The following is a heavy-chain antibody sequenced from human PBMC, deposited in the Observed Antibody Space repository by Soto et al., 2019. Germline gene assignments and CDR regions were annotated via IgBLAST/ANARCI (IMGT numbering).Heavy chain of an antibody. Sequence: QITLKESGPTLVKPTQTLTLTCTFSGFSLSTREVGVGWIRQPPGTALEWLGLIYWYDDKGYGPSPKTSLTITKETYKNTVFLSQTKSEPAETATYYYAHVRSGTRIDEYLAYYFDAWGQGTLVTVSS. CDR3: AHVRSGTRIDEYLAYYFDA. J-gene: IGHJ4*02. CDR2: IYWYDDK. D-gene: IGHD1-1*01. CDR1: GFSLSTREVG. V-gene: IGHV2-5*05.